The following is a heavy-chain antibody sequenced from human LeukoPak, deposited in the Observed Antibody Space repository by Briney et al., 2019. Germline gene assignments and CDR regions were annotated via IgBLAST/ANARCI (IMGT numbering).Heavy chain of an antibody. Sequence: GGSLRLSCAASGFTFSSYGMHWVRQAPGKGLEWVAVIWYDGSNKYYADSVKGRFTISRDNSKNTLYLQMSSLGADDTAVYYCAKLTDSWGQGTLVSVSS. V-gene: IGHV3-33*06. CDR2: IWYDGSNK. J-gene: IGHJ5*01. CDR3: AKLTDS. CDR1: GFTFSSYG.